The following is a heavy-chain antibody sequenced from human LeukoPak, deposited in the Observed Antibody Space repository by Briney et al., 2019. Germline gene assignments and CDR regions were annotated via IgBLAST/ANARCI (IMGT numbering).Heavy chain of an antibody. CDR2: ITTSGTYI. J-gene: IGHJ6*03. CDR3: ARGCCSGGFCYWDYYYYYMDV. CDR1: GFTFNNYN. Sequence: GGSLRLSCATSGFTFNNYNMNWVRQAPGRALEWVSSITTSGTYIFYADSVKGRFTISRDNAKNSLYLQMNSLRAEDTALYYCARGCCSGGFCYWDYYYYYMDVWGKGTTVTVSS. D-gene: IGHD2-15*01. V-gene: IGHV3-21*04.